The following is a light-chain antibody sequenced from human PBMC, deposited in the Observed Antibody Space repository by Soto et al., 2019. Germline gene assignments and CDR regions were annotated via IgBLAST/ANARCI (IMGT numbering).Light chain of an antibody. J-gene: IGKJ2*01. V-gene: IGKV3-20*01. CDR2: GAS. CDR1: QSVSSSY. CDR3: QQYGSSPPYT. Sequence: EIVLTQSPDTLSLSPGERATLSCRASQSVSSSYLACYQQKPGQAPRLLIYGASTRATGIPDRFSGSGSGTDVTLTISRLEPEDFAVYYCQQYGSSPPYTFGQGTKLEIK.